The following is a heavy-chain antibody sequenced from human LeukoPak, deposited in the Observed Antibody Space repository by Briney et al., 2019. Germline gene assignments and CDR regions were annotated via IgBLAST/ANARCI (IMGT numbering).Heavy chain of an antibody. J-gene: IGHJ4*02. V-gene: IGHV1-46*01. CDR3: ARDPGVIAAADTFFDY. CDR1: GYTFTSYD. D-gene: IGHD6-13*01. Sequence: ASVKVSCKASGYTFTSYDINWVRQATGQGLEWMGIINPSGGSTTYAQKFQGRVTMTRDTSTSTVYMELSSLRSEDTAVYYCARDPGVIAAADTFFDYWGQGTLVTVSS. CDR2: INPSGGST.